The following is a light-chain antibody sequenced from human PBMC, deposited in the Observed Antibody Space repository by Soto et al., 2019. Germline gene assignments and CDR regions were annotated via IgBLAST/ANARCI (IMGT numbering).Light chain of an antibody. CDR2: DAS. V-gene: IGKV3-15*01. J-gene: IGKJ1*01. CDR1: QSVSNN. Sequence: EIVMTQSPAAMSVSPGERATLSCKASQSVSNNLAWYQQKPGQAPRLLIYDASTRATGIPARFSGSGSGTDFTLTISSLQSEDFAVYYCKQYNNWPPWTFGQGTKV. CDR3: KQYNNWPPWT.